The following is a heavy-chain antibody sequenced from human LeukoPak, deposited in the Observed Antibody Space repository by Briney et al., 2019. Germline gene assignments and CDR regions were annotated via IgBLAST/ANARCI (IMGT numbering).Heavy chain of an antibody. CDR3: ARGFPLAVAGTWDFDY. V-gene: IGHV3-23*01. CDR1: GFTFSTYA. J-gene: IGHJ4*02. CDR2: MSGSGGRT. Sequence: GGSLRLSCAASGFTFSTYAMSWVRQAPGKGLEWVSAMSGSGGRTYYADSVKGRFTISRDNSKNTLYLQMNSLRAEDTAVYYCARGFPLAVAGTWDFDYWGQGTLVTASS. D-gene: IGHD6-19*01.